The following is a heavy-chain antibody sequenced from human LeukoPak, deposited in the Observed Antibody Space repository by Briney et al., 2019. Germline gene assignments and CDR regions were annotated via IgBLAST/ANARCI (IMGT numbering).Heavy chain of an antibody. J-gene: IGHJ3*02. D-gene: IGHD3-16*01. CDR3: AKGRSDDYDTNGIDHPFDI. V-gene: IGHV3-23*01. CDR2: IGGSDGRT. Sequence: GGSLRLSCAASGFTFSSYAMGWVRQAPGKGLEWVSAIGGSDGRTHYADSVKGRFTISRDNSQSTPYLQMNRLTVEDTAVYYCAKGRSDDYDTNGIDHPFDIWGQGTMVTVSS. CDR1: GFTFSSYA.